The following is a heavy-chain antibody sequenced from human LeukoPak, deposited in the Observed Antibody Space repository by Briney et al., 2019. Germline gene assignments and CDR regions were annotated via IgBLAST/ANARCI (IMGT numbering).Heavy chain of an antibody. CDR1: GFTVSTYY. J-gene: IGHJ6*03. CDR3: ARDIVAPIGGAYYYYMDV. D-gene: IGHD5-12*01. V-gene: IGHV3-66*01. Sequence: GGSLRLSCAASGFTVSTYYMSWVRQAPGKGLEWVSVIYSGGLTYYADSVKGRFTISRDNYKNTLNLQMNSLRAEDTAVYYCARDIVAPIGGAYYYYMDVWGKGTTVTISS. CDR2: IYSGGLT.